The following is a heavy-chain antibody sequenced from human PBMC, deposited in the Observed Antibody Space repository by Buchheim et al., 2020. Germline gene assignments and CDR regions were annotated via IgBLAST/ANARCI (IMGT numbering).Heavy chain of an antibody. D-gene: IGHD2-2*01. J-gene: IGHJ5*02. CDR3: ARGCSSTSCDP. Sequence: EVQLVESGGGVVRPGGSRRLSCAASGFTFDNYGMSWVRQDTGKGLERVAGINWIGDSADYAEFVKGRFTISRDKGQNSLLPQMNSLRAEDTAFYYCARGCSSTSCDPWGQGTL. CDR1: GFTFDNYG. V-gene: IGHV3-20*04. CDR2: INWIGDSA.